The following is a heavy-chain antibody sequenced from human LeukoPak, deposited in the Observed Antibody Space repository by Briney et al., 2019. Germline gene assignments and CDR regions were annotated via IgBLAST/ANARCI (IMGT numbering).Heavy chain of an antibody. CDR2: ISHTGRT. CDR1: GFTFSNYA. D-gene: IGHD1-26*01. CDR3: TRTSPGIPLDF. Sequence: GSLRLSCAASGFTFSNYAMGWVRQAPGKGPEWIGEISHTGRTAYNPSLKSRVTISLDTSKNQFSLKLTFVSAADTAVYYCTRTSPGIPLDFWGQGTLVTVSS. J-gene: IGHJ4*02. V-gene: IGHV4-34*01.